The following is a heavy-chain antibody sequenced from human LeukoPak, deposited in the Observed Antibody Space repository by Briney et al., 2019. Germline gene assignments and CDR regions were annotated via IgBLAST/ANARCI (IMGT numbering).Heavy chain of an antibody. V-gene: IGHV4-61*01. CDR2: IYYSRST. CDR3: ASGASTYSYGPYFDY. J-gene: IGHJ4*02. CDR1: GGSFSSTSYY. Sequence: PSETLSLTCTVSGGSFSSTSYYWGWIRQPPGKGLEWIGYIYYSRSTNYNPSLKSRVTISVDTSKNQFSLKLSSVTAADTAVYYCASGASTYSYGPYFDYWGQGTLVTVSS. D-gene: IGHD5-18*01.